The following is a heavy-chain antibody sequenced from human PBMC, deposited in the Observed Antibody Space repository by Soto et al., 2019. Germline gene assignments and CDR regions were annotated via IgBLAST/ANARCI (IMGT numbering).Heavy chain of an antibody. CDR2: INHSGST. Sequence: QVQLQQWGAGLLKPSETLSLTCAVYGGSFSGYYWSWIRQPPGKGLEWIGEINHSGSTNYNPSLKSRVNKSVDTSKNQCSLKLSSVTAADTAVYYCARAQRGMVRGVIINPRGRYCDYWGQGTLVTVSS. D-gene: IGHD3-10*01. CDR3: ARAQRGMVRGVIINPRGRYCDY. CDR1: GGSFSGYY. J-gene: IGHJ4*02. V-gene: IGHV4-34*01.